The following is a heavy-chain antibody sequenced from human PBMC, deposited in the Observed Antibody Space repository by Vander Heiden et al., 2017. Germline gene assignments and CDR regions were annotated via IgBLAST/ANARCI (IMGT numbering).Heavy chain of an antibody. CDR3: ARGRGLRYFDWLSPFDY. Sequence: QVQLQQWGAGLLKPSDTLSLTCAVYGGPFRGYYWSWIRQPPGKGLEWIGEINHSGSTNYNPSLKSRVTISVDTSKNQFSLKLSSVTAADTAVYYCARGRGLRYFDWLSPFDYWGQGTLVTVSS. CDR2: INHSGST. J-gene: IGHJ4*02. CDR1: GGPFRGYY. V-gene: IGHV4-34*01. D-gene: IGHD3-9*01.